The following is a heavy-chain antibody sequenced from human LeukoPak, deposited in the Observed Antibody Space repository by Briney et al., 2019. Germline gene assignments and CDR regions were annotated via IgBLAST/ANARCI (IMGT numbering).Heavy chain of an antibody. J-gene: IGHJ5*02. CDR1: GYTFADYY. V-gene: IGHV1-2*02. CDR3: ARVSTSGYRDWLDP. Sequence: ASVKVSFKASGYTFADYYIHWVRQAPGQGLEWMEWIYPKSGGTNSAQKFQGRVTMTRDTSISTAYMELSRLKFDDTAVYYCARVSTSGYRDWLDPWGQGTLVTVSS. D-gene: IGHD3-9*01. CDR2: IYPKSGGT.